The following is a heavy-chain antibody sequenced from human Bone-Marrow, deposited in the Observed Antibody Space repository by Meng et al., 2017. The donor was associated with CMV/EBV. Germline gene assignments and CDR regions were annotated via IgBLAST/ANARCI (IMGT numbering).Heavy chain of an antibody. CDR2: INHTGST. CDR3: ARDEGPYYYDSSGPGGNWFDP. V-gene: IGHV4-34*01. J-gene: IGHJ5*02. CDR1: GGSFSGYY. Sequence: SETLSLTCAVYGGSFSGYYWSWIRRPPGKGLEWIGEINHTGSTNYNPSLKSRVTISVDTSKNQFSLKLSSVTAADTAVYYCARDEGPYYYDSSGPGGNWFDPWGQGHLV. D-gene: IGHD3-22*01.